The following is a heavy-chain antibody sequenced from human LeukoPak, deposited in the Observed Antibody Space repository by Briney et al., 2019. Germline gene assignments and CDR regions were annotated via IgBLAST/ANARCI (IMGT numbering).Heavy chain of an antibody. D-gene: IGHD3-16*01. J-gene: IGHJ4*02. CDR3: ARVGLATSLAY. CDR2: ISYNGSNK. Sequence: PGRSLRLSCAASGFTFSSYGMHWVRQAPGKGLEWVAVISYNGSNKYYADSVKGRFAISRDNSKNTLYLQMNSLRAEDTAVYYCARVGLATSLAYWGQGTLVTVSS. CDR1: GFTFSSYG. V-gene: IGHV3-30*09.